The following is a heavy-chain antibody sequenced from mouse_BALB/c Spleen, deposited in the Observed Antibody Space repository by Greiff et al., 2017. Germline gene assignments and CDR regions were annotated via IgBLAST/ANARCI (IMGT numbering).Heavy chain of an antibody. V-gene: IGHV1S81*02. D-gene: IGHD1-2*01. CDR2: INPSNGRT. Sequence: QVQLQQPGAELVKPGASVKLSCKASGYTFTSYWMHWVKQRPGQGLEWIGEINPSNGRTNYNEKFKSKATLTVDKSSSTAYMQLSSLTSEDSAVYYCARRITTATEVFAYWGQGTLVTVSA. CDR1: GYTFTSYW. CDR3: ARRITTATEVFAY. J-gene: IGHJ3*01.